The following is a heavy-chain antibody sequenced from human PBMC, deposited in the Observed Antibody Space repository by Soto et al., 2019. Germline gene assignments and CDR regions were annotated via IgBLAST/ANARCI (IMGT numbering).Heavy chain of an antibody. CDR2: ISYDGSNK. Sequence: QVQLVESGGGVVQPGRSLRLSCAASGFTFSSYAMHWVRQAPGKGLEWVAVISYDGSNKYYADSVKGRFTISRDNSKNTLCLQMNSLRAEDTAVYYCARDPLPNAYWISTFCYRLPWFDPWGQGALVTVSS. D-gene: IGHD2-2*01. CDR3: ARDPLPNAYWISTFCYRLPWFDP. J-gene: IGHJ5*02. V-gene: IGHV3-30-3*01. CDR1: GFTFSSYA.